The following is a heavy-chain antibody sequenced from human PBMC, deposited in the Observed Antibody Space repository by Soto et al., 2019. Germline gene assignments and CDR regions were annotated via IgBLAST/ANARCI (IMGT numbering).Heavy chain of an antibody. CDR2: IRKDGSKT. D-gene: IGHD6-13*01. J-gene: IGHJ3*02. V-gene: IGHV3-7*05. CDR3: ARDVSPGTSSVYFEAFEI. Sequence: EVRLVESGGGLVQPGGSLRLSCAASGFTFSSDWMTWVRQAPGKGLEWVANIRKDGSKTSYLDSVRGRFTISRDNARRALYLQMDSLRAEDTALYYCARDVSPGTSSVYFEAFEIWGQATMVTVSS. CDR1: GFTFSSDW.